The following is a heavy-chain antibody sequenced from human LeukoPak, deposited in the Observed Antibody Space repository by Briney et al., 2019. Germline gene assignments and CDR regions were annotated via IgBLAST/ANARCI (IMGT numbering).Heavy chain of an antibody. CDR2: INYSGRT. J-gene: IGHJ3*02. CDR1: GGSISGSTYF. D-gene: IGHD5-12*01. CDR3: GQVATTIGNAFEI. V-gene: IGHV4-39*01. Sequence: SETLSLTCTVSGGSISGSTYFWAWIRQPPGKGLEYIGSINYSGRTDYNPSLRSRVTLSVDRSKNQFSLNLSSVTAADTAVYYCGQVATTIGNAFEIWGLGTMVTVSS.